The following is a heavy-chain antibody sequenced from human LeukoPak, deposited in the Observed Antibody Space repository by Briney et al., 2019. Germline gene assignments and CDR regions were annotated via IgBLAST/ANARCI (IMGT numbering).Heavy chain of an antibody. CDR2: ISASNVNT. J-gene: IGHJ3*02. Sequence: ASVKVSCKPSGSSVMSYDIRWVRLAPGQGREWMGWISASNVNTNYAQKLQGRVTMTTDTSTATAYMELRSLRSDDTAVYYCVRVANGASLGAFDIWGQGTMVTVSS. CDR1: GSSVMSYD. D-gene: IGHD3-16*01. V-gene: IGHV1-18*01. CDR3: VRVANGASLGAFDI.